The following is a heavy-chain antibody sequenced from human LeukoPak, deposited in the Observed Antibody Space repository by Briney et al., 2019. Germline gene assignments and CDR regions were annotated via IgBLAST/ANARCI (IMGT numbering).Heavy chain of an antibody. CDR1: GGSFXXYX. D-gene: IGHD3-22*01. CDR3: ARKLGYYYDSTFDY. CDR2: INHSVST. J-gene: IGHJ4*02. V-gene: IGHV4-34*01. Sequence: GGSFXXYXXXWIRQPXGKGXXXXXEINHSVSTNYNPSLKSRVTISVDTSKNQFSLKLSSVTAADTAVYYCARKLGYYYDSTFDYWGQGTLVTVSS.